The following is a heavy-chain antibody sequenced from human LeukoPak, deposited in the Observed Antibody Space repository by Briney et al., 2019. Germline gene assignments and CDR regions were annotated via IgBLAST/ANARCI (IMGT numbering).Heavy chain of an antibody. Sequence: PGRSLRLSCAASGFTFSSYAMHWVRQAPGKGLEWVAVISYDGSNKYYADSVKGRFTISRDNSKNTLYLQMNSLRAEDTAVYYCARYRDVGSFDYWGQGTLVTVSS. CDR2: ISYDGSNK. V-gene: IGHV3-30-3*01. D-gene: IGHD1-14*01. CDR1: GFTFSSYA. CDR3: ARYRDVGSFDY. J-gene: IGHJ4*02.